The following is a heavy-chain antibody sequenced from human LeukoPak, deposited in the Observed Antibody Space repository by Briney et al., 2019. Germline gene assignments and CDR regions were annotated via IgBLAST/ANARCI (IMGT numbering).Heavy chain of an antibody. D-gene: IGHD1/OR15-1a*01. CDR2: IYYSGST. Sequence: SDTLSLPCTVSGGSISSYYWGWIRRPPGKGMEYIGYIYYSGSTNYNPSFQSRVTISVDTCKNQCSMKLSSVTAADTVVYYCARDSNSWVEGALDIWGRGTMVTVSS. J-gene: IGHJ3*02. CDR3: ARDSNSWVEGALDI. CDR1: GGSISSYY. V-gene: IGHV4-59*01.